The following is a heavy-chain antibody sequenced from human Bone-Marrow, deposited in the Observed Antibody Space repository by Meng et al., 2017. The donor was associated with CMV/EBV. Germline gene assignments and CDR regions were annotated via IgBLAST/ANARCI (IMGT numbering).Heavy chain of an antibody. CDR1: GVSISSYY. V-gene: IGHV4-59*01. D-gene: IGHD3-22*01. Sequence: SETLSLTCTASGVSISSYYWSWIRQPPGKGLEWIGYIYYSGSTNYNPSLKSRVTISVHTSKNQFSLKLSSVTAADTAVYYCAREVYDSSNYYYRFDYWGQGTLVTVYS. CDR2: IYYSGST. J-gene: IGHJ4*02. CDR3: AREVYDSSNYYYRFDY.